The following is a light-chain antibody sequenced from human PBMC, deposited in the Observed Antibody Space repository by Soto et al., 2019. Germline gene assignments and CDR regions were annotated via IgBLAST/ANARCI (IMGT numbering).Light chain of an antibody. Sequence: DVQVTQSPAFVSASVGDRVTLTCRASQGIGTWLAWYQQKPGAAPKLLIYGASNLESGVPARFSGSGLGTHFPFTIGRLHPEDAANYYWQHTNSFPSTFGQGTRLEI. CDR2: GAS. CDR3: QHTNSFPST. CDR1: QGIGTW. J-gene: IGKJ5*01. V-gene: IGKV1D-12*01.